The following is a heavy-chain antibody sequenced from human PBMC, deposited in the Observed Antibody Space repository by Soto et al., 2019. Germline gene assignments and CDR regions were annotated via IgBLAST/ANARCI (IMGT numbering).Heavy chain of an antibody. CDR2: IKSKTDGGTA. Sequence: PGGSLRLSCVASGFNLSHPLMTWVRQAAGKGLEWVGRIKSKTDGGTADYAAPVKGRATISRDDSKNTVYLQMNSLKTEDTAVYYCTTGIYYDILTGYHNVASWGQGAMIPV. CDR1: GFNLSHPL. J-gene: IGHJ1*01. V-gene: IGHV3-15*01. CDR3: TTGIYYDILTGYHNVAS. D-gene: IGHD3-9*01.